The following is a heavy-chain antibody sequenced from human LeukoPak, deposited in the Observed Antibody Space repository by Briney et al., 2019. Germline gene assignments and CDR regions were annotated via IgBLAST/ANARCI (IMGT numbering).Heavy chain of an antibody. D-gene: IGHD3-3*01. CDR2: ISSSGSTI. CDR1: GFTFSDYY. CDR3: ARAPREWLLGYYFDY. V-gene: IGHV3-11*04. J-gene: IGHJ4*02. Sequence: GGSLRLSCAASGFTFSDYYMTWIRQAPGKGLEWVSYISSSGSTIKYADSVKGRFTVSRDNAKNSLYLQMNSLRAEDTAVYYCARAPREWLLGYYFDYWGQGTLVTVSS.